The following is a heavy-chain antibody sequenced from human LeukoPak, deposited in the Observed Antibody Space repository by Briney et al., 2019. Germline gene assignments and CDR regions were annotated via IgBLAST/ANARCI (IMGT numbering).Heavy chain of an antibody. J-gene: IGHJ4*02. D-gene: IGHD2-15*01. CDR2: IYASGCT. CDR3: ARAAYCSGASCYFDY. CDR1: GGSITTYS. V-gene: IGHV4-4*07. Sequence: SETLSLTCTVSGGSITTYSWSWIRQPAGKGLELVGRIYASGCTTYNPSLKSRVTMSVDTSKNQFSVRLTSVAAADTAVYYCARAAYCSGASCYFDYWGQGTLVTVSS.